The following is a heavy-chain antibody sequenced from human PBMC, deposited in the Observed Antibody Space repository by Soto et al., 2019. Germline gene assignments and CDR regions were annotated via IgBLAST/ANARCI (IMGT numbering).Heavy chain of an antibody. CDR2: IIPIFGTA. Sequence: SVKVSCKASGGTFSSYAISWVRQAPGQGLEWMGGIIPIFGTANYAQKFQGRVTITADKSTSTAYMELSSLRSEDTAVYYCARGAVAEMATVYYYGMDVWGQGTTVTVSS. V-gene: IGHV1-69*06. CDR1: GGTFSSYA. D-gene: IGHD4-4*01. J-gene: IGHJ6*02. CDR3: ARGAVAEMATVYYYGMDV.